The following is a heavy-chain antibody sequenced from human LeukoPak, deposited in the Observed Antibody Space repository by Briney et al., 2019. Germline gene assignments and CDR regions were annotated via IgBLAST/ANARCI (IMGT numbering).Heavy chain of an antibody. V-gene: IGHV3-74*03. CDR3: ATDLDYTFDY. D-gene: IGHD4-11*01. Sequence: PGGSLRLSCTASGFPFRVRWMHWVRQAPGKGLVWISLIKKDGFFSTYADSVKGRFTISRDDAKNTLYLQMDSLRADDTAAYYCATDLDYTFDYWGQGTLVTVSS. CDR2: IKKDGFFS. CDR1: GFPFRVRW. J-gene: IGHJ4*02.